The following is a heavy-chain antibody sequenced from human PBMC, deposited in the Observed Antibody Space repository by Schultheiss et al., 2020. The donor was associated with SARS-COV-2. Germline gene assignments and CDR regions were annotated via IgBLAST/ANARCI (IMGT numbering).Heavy chain of an antibody. J-gene: IGHJ4*02. Sequence: ASVKVSCKASGGTFSSYGISWVRQAPGQGLEWMGWISAYNGNTNYAQKFQGRVTMTRDTSISTAYMELSRLRSDDTAVYYCASSSSYGELWYFDYWGQGTLVTVSS. V-gene: IGHV1-18*01. CDR1: GGTFSSYG. D-gene: IGHD2-2*01. CDR3: ASSSSYGELWYFDY. CDR2: ISAYNGNT.